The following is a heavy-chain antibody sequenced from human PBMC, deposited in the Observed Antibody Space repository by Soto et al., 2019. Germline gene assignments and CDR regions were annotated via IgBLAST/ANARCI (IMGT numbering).Heavy chain of an antibody. CDR2: IYHTGRT. CDR3: ARDPLYDDGDFSDVFDM. V-gene: IGHV4-30-4*01. Sequence: QVQLQESGPGLVKPSQTLSLSCTVSGDSMSRGDSYWSWIRQPPGKGQEWIGIIYHTGRTYYSPSLKGRVHISVDTSKHQFSLKMSSVTAADTAVYYCARDPLYDDGDFSDVFDMWGQGTMVTVSS. D-gene: IGHD4-17*01. CDR1: GDSMSRGDSY. J-gene: IGHJ3*02.